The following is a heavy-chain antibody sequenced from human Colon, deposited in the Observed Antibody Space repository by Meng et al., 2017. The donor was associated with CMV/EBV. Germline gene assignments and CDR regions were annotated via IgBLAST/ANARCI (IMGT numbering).Heavy chain of an antibody. CDR3: ARANNHAMDV. V-gene: IGHV3-7*01. Sequence: GESLKISCAASGFTFTTFWMTWVRQAPGKGLEWVANIKEDGTGQWYVDSVKGRFTISRDDAKKSVYLQMNSLRAEDTAVYYCARANNHAMDVWGQGTTVTVSS. J-gene: IGHJ6*02. D-gene: IGHD1/OR15-1a*01. CDR1: GFTFTTFW. CDR2: IKEDGTGQ.